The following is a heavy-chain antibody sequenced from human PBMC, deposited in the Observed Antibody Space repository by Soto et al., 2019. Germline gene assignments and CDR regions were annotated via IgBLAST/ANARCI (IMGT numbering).Heavy chain of an antibody. CDR1: GFSFSDYD. D-gene: IGHD3-22*01. J-gene: IGHJ5*02. V-gene: IGHV3-48*02. Sequence: EEQLVESGGGLVQPGGSLRLSCAASGFSFSDYDMSWVRQAPGRGLGWVSFITRGGGRTLHYAHSVRGRFTISRDNAQNSLYLQMSRLRDEDTAVYFCARDRPYDDSANDRWGQGTLVTVSS. CDR2: ITRGGGRTL. CDR3: ARDRPYDDSANDR.